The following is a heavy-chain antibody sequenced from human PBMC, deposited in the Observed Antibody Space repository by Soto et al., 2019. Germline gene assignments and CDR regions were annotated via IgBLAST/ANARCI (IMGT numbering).Heavy chain of an antibody. Sequence: SETLSLTCTVSGGSISSGGYSWSWIRQHQGKGLEWIGYIYYSGSTYYNPSLKSRVTISVDTSKNQFSLKLSSVTAADTAVYYCARYGTTRLPHYYYMDVWAKGTTVTVSS. CDR2: IYYSGST. CDR3: ARYGTTRLPHYYYMDV. D-gene: IGHD1-1*01. CDR1: GGSISSGGYS. V-gene: IGHV4-31*03. J-gene: IGHJ6*03.